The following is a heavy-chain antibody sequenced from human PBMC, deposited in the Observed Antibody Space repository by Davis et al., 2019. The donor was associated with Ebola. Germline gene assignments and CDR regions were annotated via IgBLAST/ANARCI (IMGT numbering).Heavy chain of an antibody. J-gene: IGHJ4*02. CDR1: GFTFSDYY. CDR3: ARGVVGANTFPNY. Sequence: GESLKISCAASGFTFSDYYMSWIRQAPGKGLEWVSYISSSGSTIYYADSVKGRFTISRDNSKNTLYLQMSSLRAEDTAVYYCARGVVGANTFPNYWGQGTLVTVSS. D-gene: IGHD1-26*01. V-gene: IGHV3-11*04. CDR2: ISSSGSTI.